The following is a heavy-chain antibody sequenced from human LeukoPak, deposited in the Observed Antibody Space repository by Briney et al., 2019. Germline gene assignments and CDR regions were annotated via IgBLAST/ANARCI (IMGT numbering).Heavy chain of an antibody. CDR1: GGSISSYY. CDR2: IYYSGST. V-gene: IGHV4-59*08. Sequence: SETLSLTCTVSGGSISSYYWSWIRQPPGKGLEWIGYIYYSGSTNYNPSLKSRVTISVDTSKNQFSLKLSSVTAADTAVYYCARMSPYTVVTMRLRYFDYWGQGTLVTVSS. CDR3: ARMSPYTVVTMRLRYFDY. D-gene: IGHD4-23*01. J-gene: IGHJ4*02.